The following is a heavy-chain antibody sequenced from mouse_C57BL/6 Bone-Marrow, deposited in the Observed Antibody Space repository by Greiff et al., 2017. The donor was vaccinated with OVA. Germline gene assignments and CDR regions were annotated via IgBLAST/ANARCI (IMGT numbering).Heavy chain of an antibody. CDR2: ISDGGSYT. CDR3: ARDRYYGSSAMDY. J-gene: IGHJ4*01. CDR1: GFTFSSYA. D-gene: IGHD1-1*01. Sequence: DVMLVESGGGLVKPGGSLKLSCAASGFTFSSYAMSWVRQTPEKRLEWVATISDGGSYTYYPDNVKGRFTISRATAKNTLYLQMSHLKSEDTAMYYCARDRYYGSSAMDYWGQGTSVTVSS. V-gene: IGHV5-4*01.